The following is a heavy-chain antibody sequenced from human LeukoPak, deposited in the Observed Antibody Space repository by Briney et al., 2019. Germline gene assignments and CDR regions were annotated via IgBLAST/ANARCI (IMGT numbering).Heavy chain of an antibody. Sequence: SETLSLTCAVYGGSFSSYYWGWIRQPPGKGLKWIGSIYYSGSTYYNPSLKSRVTISVDTSKNQFSLKLSSVTAADTAVYYCARLTSRVAYFDYWGQGTLVTVSS. CDR3: ARLTSRVAYFDY. CDR1: GGSFSSYY. CDR2: IYYSGST. J-gene: IGHJ4*02. V-gene: IGHV4-39*07. D-gene: IGHD3-16*01.